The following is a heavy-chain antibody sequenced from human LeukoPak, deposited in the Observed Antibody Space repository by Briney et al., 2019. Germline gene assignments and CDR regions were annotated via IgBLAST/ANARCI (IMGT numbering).Heavy chain of an antibody. CDR3: ARGEDSYGPLDYYYYMDV. CDR1: GFTFRSYT. Sequence: GGSLLLSSAASGFTFRSYTMNGGRPGPGKGLEWGSCISSSSSYIYYADSVKGRFTISRDNAKNSLYLQVNSLRAEDTAVYYCARGEDSYGPLDYYYYMDVWGKGTTVTVSS. J-gene: IGHJ6*03. D-gene: IGHD5-18*01. CDR2: ISSSSSYI. V-gene: IGHV3-21*01.